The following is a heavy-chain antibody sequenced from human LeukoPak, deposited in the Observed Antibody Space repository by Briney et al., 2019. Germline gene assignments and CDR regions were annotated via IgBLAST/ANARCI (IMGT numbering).Heavy chain of an antibody. V-gene: IGHV3-23*01. CDR2: TSENSDST. CDR1: GFTFSSYA. J-gene: IGHJ4*02. CDR3: AKSPFDY. Sequence: GGSLRLSRVASGFTFSSYAMSWVRQAPGKGLEWVSSTSENSDSTWYADSVEGRFTMARDNYRNTLYLQMNSLRAEDTAVYYCAKSPFDYWGQGIVVTVSS.